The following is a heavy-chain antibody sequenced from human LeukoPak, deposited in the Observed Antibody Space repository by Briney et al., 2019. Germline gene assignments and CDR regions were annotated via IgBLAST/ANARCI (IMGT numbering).Heavy chain of an antibody. Sequence: SETLSLTCTVSGCSISSGSYYWSWIRQPAGKGLEWIGRIYTSGSTNYNPSLKSRVTISVDTSKNQFSLKLSSVTAADTAVYYCAREEGALLSDYMDVWGKGTTVTVSS. V-gene: IGHV4-61*02. D-gene: IGHD2-2*01. CDR1: GCSISSGSYY. CDR3: AREEGALLSDYMDV. CDR2: IYTSGST. J-gene: IGHJ6*03.